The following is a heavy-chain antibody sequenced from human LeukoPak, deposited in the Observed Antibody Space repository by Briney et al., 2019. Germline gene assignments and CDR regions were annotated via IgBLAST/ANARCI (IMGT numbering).Heavy chain of an antibody. CDR3: ASRGLPSDAFDI. CDR2: INPNSGGT. CDR1: GYTFTCYY. V-gene: IGHV1-2*02. D-gene: IGHD3-16*01. J-gene: IGHJ3*02. Sequence: GASVKVSCKASGYTFTCYYMHWVRQAPGQGIGWMGWINPNSGGTNYAQKFQGRVTMTRDTSISTAYMELSRLRSDDTAVYYCASRGLPSDAFDIWGQGTMVTVSS.